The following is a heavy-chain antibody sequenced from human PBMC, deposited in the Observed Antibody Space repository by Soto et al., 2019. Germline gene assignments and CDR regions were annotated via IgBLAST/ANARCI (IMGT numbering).Heavy chain of an antibody. J-gene: IGHJ4*02. CDR3: AKGEQSYYNILVVLDY. CDR2: ISGSGGST. D-gene: IGHD3-10*01. CDR1: GFTFSSYA. V-gene: IGHV3-23*01. Sequence: GGSLRLSCAASGFTFSSYAMSWVRQAPGNGLEWVSAISGSGGSTYYADSVKGRFTISRDNSKNTLYLQMNSLRAEDTAVYYCAKGEQSYYNILVVLDYWGQGTLVTVSS.